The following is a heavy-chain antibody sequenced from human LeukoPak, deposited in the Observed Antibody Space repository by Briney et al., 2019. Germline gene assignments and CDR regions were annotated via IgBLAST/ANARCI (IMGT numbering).Heavy chain of an antibody. CDR1: GFTFSSYG. V-gene: IGHV3-30*02. D-gene: IGHD3-22*01. CDR3: AKDYHYYDSSGLFDY. J-gene: IGHJ4*02. Sequence: PGGSLRLSCAASGFTFSSYGMHWVRQAPGKGLEWVAFIRYDGSNKYYADSVKGRFTISRDNSKNTLYLQMNSLRAEDMAVYYCAKDYHYYDSSGLFDYWGQGTLVTVSS. CDR2: IRYDGSNK.